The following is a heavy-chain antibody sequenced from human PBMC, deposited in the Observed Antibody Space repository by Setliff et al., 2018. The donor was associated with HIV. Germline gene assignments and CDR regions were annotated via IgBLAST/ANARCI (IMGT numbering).Heavy chain of an antibody. V-gene: IGHV3-23*01. J-gene: IGHJ6*03. CDR3: AKEYCSSNKCYYYYYMDV. CDR2: LSGSGGST. CDR1: GFTFSSYA. D-gene: IGHD2-2*01. Sequence: PGESLRLSCAASGFTFSSYAMSWVRQAPGKGLEWVSALSGSGGSTYYADSVKGRFTISRDNSKNTLYLQMNSLRAEDTAVYYCAKEYCSSNKCYYYYYMDVWGKGTTVTVSS.